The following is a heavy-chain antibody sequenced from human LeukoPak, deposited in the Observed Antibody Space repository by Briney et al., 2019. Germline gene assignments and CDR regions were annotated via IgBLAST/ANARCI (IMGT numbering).Heavy chain of an antibody. J-gene: IGHJ4*02. Sequence: GASVKVSCKASGYTFTSYYMHWVRQAPVQGLEWMGIINPSGGSTSYAQKFQGRVTMTRDTSTSTVYMELSSLRSEDTAVYYCARVSSGWYSVSALYYWGQGTPVTVSS. V-gene: IGHV1-46*01. CDR1: GYTFTSYY. D-gene: IGHD6-19*01. CDR3: ARVSSGWYSVSALYY. CDR2: INPSGGST.